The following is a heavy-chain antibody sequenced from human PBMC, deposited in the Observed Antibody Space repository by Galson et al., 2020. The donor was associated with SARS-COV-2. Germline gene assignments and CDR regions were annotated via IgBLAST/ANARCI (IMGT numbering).Heavy chain of an antibody. CDR3: AQDQGTPPGGMDV. CDR2: ISYDGSNT. Sequence: GGSLRLSCTASGFTFSSYAMHWVRQAPGKGLGWVAVISYDGSNTYYADSVKGRFTISRDNSKNTLYLQMNSLRAEDTAVYFCAQDQGTPPGGMDVWGQGTTVTVSS. CDR1: GFTFSSYA. J-gene: IGHJ6*02. D-gene: IGHD1-1*01. V-gene: IGHV3-30*04.